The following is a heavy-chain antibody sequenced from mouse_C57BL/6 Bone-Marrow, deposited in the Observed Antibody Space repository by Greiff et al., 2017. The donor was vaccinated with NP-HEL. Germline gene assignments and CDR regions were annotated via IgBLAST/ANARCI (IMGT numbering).Heavy chain of an antibody. Sequence: QVQLKESGPELVKPGASVKISCKASGYAFSSSWMNWVKQRPGKGLEWIGRIYPGDGDTNYNGKFKGKATLTADKSSSTAYMQLSSLTSEDSAVYFCASLGYFDVWGTGTTVTVSS. V-gene: IGHV1-82*01. CDR3: ASLGYFDV. CDR1: GYAFSSSW. J-gene: IGHJ1*03. CDR2: IYPGDGDT.